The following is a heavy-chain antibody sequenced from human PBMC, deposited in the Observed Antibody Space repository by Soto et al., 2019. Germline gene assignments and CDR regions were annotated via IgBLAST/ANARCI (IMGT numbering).Heavy chain of an antibody. Sequence: QVQLVESGGGVVQPGRSLRLSCAASGFTFSSFGMHWVRQAPGKGLEWVALISYDGSDEYYRDSVKGRFTISRDNSKNTLFLQVNSLSPEDTAVYSCAKDTSPGVSASSSDYWGQGALVTVSS. V-gene: IGHV3-30*18. D-gene: IGHD2-2*01. CDR3: AKDTSPGVSASSSDY. J-gene: IGHJ4*02. CDR1: GFTFSSFG. CDR2: ISYDGSDE.